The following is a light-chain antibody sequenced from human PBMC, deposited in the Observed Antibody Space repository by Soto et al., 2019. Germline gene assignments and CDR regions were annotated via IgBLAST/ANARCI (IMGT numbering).Light chain of an antibody. Sequence: QSALTQPPSASGSPGQSVTIACTGTSSDVGGYKYVSWYQQHPGKAPKLMIYEVNKRPSGVPDRFSGPKSGHTASLTVSGLQADDEADYFCSSYAGRNIVLFGGGTKLTVL. CDR2: EVN. CDR3: SSYAGRNIVL. V-gene: IGLV2-8*01. CDR1: SSDVGGYKY. J-gene: IGLJ2*01.